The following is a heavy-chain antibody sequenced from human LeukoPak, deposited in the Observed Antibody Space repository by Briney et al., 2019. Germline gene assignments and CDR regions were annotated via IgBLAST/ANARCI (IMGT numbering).Heavy chain of an antibody. CDR3: AKESSLLVLWYGDYFDY. D-gene: IGHD2-21*01. Sequence: GGSLRLACAAARLTFSKLGMSWVRPAPGGGLEWVSAISGRGHSTDYADSVKGRFTISRDNSKNTLYLQMNSLRAEDTAVYYCAKESSLLVLWYGDYFDYWGQGTLVTVSS. V-gene: IGHV3-23*01. CDR2: ISGRGHST. CDR1: RLTFSKLG. J-gene: IGHJ4*02.